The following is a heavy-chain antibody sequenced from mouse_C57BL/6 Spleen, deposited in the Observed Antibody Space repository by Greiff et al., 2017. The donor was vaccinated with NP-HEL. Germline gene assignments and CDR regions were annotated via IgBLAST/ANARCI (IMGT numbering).Heavy chain of an antibody. J-gene: IGHJ2*01. CDR3: ARDDYDGTYLDY. V-gene: IGHV5-4*01. Sequence: EVQLVESGGGLVKPGGSLKLSCAVSGFTFSSYAMSWVRQTPEKRLEWVATISDGGSYTYYPDNVKGRFTISRDNAKNNLYLQMSHLKSEDTAMYYCARDDYDGTYLDYWGQGTTLTVSS. CDR2: ISDGGSYT. D-gene: IGHD2-4*01. CDR1: GFTFSSYA.